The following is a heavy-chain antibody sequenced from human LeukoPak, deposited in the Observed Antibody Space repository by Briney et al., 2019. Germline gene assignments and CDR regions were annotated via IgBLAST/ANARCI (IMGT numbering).Heavy chain of an antibody. CDR1: GGTFSSYA. CDR2: IIPILGIA. J-gene: IGHJ6*02. CDR3: ASVRDNYCSSTSCYDYYYYGMDV. Sequence: SVKVSCKASGGTFSSYAISWVRLAPGQGLEWMGRIIPILGIANYAQKFQGRVTITADKSTSTAYMELSSLRSEDTAVYYCASVRDNYCSSTSCYDYYYYGMDVWGQGTTVTVSS. D-gene: IGHD2-2*01. V-gene: IGHV1-69*04.